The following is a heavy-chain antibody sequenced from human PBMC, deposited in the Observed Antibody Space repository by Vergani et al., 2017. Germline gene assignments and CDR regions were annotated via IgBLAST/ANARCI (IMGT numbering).Heavy chain of an antibody. V-gene: IGHV3-23*01. CDR1: GFTFSSYA. CDR2: ISGSGGST. J-gene: IGHJ6*02. D-gene: IGHD5-24*01. CDR3: AKVGGERWLQFWYYYGMDV. Sequence: EVQLLESGGGLVQPGGSLRLSCAASGFTFSSYAMRWVRQAPGKGLEWVSAISGSGGSTYYADSVKGRFTISRDNSKNTLYLQMNSLRAEDTAVYYCAKVGGERWLQFWYYYGMDVWGQGTTVTVSS.